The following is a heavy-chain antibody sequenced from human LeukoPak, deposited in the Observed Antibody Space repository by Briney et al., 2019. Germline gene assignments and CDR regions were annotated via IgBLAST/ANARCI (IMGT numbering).Heavy chain of an antibody. J-gene: IGHJ3*02. CDR1: GGSLSGYY. D-gene: IGHD3-22*01. Sequence: SETLSLTCAVYGGSLSGYYWSWVRQPPGKGLEWIWEITHSGSTNPSLKSRVTISVDTSNNQFSLKLNSVTAADTAVYYCARHYYDSSVFFAFDIWGQGTMVTVSS. CDR2: ITHSGST. CDR3: ARHYYDSSVFFAFDI. V-gene: IGHV4-34*01.